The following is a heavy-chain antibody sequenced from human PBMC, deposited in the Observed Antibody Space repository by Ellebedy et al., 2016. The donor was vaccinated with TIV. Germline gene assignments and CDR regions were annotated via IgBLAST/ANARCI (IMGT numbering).Heavy chain of an antibody. V-gene: IGHV1-24*01. CDR3: AIDQGSYDTQYYTFDV. D-gene: IGHD2/OR15-2a*01. J-gene: IGHJ6*02. Sequence: ASVKVSCKLSGYTLNELSMHWVRQVPGKGLEWMGVFNPEDDEGIYAQKFQGRLTMTEDKSTGTTYMELSSLRSDDTAVYFCAIDQGSYDTQYYTFDVWGHGTTVTVS. CDR2: FNPEDDEG. CDR1: GYTLNELS.